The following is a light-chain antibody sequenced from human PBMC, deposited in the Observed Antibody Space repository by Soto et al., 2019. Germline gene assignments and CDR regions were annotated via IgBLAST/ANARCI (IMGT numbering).Light chain of an antibody. CDR2: GAF. Sequence: EIVMTQSPPTLSVSPGERATLSCRASQSVSYNLAWYQQKPGQAPRLLIYGAFTRATGIPARFSGSGSGTEFTLTISSLQSEDFAVYYWQQYNKWPPLTLGGGNKVEL. J-gene: IGKJ4*01. CDR1: QSVSYN. V-gene: IGKV3-15*01. CDR3: QQYNKWPPLT.